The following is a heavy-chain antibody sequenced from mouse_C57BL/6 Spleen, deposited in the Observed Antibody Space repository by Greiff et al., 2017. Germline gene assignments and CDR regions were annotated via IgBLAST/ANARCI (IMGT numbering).Heavy chain of an antibody. J-gene: IGHJ4*01. CDR2: IRSKSNNYAT. V-gene: IGHV10-1*01. D-gene: IGHD3-3*01. Sequence: DVHLVESGGGLVQPKGSLKLSCAASGFSFNTYAMNWVRQAPGKGLEWVARIRSKSNNYATYYADSVKDRFTISRDDSESMLYLQMNNLKTEDTAMYYCVRRGARDYAMDYWGQGTSVTVSS. CDR3: VRRGARDYAMDY. CDR1: GFSFNTYA.